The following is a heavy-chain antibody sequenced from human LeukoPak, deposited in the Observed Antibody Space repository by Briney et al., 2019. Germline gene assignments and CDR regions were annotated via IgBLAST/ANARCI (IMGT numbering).Heavy chain of an antibody. CDR3: ARRNGVVIMGPDDAFDI. V-gene: IGHV4-61*02. CDR1: GGSISGGSYY. Sequence: SETLSLTCTVSGGSISGGSYYWSWIRQPAGKGLEGIGRIYTSGSTNYNPSLKSRVTISVDTSKNQFSLKISSVTAADTGVYDCARRNGVVIMGPDDAFDIWGQGTMVTVSS. CDR2: IYTSGST. J-gene: IGHJ3*02. D-gene: IGHD3-3*01.